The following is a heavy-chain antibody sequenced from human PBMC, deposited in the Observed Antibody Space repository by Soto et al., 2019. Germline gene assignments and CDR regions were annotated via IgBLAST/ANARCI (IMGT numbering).Heavy chain of an antibody. CDR1: GGSISSSNW. D-gene: IGHD3-10*01. CDR3: ARDPYYYGSGSYYYYYGMDV. J-gene: IGHJ6*02. V-gene: IGHV4-4*02. Sequence: QVQLQESGPGLVKPSGTLSLTCAVSGGSISSSNWWSWVRQPPGKGLEWIGEIYHSGSTNYNPSLKNRVTISVDKSKNQFSLKLSSVTAADTAVYYCARDPYYYGSGSYYYYYGMDVWGQGTTVTVSS. CDR2: IYHSGST.